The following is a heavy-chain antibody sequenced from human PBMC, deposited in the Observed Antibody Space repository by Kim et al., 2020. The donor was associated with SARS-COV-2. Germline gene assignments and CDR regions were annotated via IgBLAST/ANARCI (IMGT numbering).Heavy chain of an antibody. CDR3: ARGFYRDPFDY. V-gene: IGHV3-20*01. J-gene: IGHJ4*02. D-gene: IGHD3-10*01. Sequence: GGSLRLSCAAASGFSFDDYGMSWVRQAPGKGLEWVSGINWNGGSTGYADSVKGRFTISRDNAKKSLYLQMNSVRAEDTAFYHCARGFYRDPFDYWGQGILVTVSS. CDR2: INWNGGST. CDR1: GFSFDDYG.